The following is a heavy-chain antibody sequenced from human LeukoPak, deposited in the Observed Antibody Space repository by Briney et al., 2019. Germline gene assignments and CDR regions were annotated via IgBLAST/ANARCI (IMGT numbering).Heavy chain of an antibody. V-gene: IGHV3-33*01. J-gene: IGHJ4*02. CDR2: IWYDGSNK. CDR1: GFTFSSYG. CDR3: ARDPYSSSSRPLDY. D-gene: IGHD6-13*01. Sequence: GGSLRLSCAASGFTFSSYGTHWVRQAPGKGLEWVAVIWYDGSNKYYADSVKGRFTISRDNSKNTLYLQMNSLRAEDTAVYYCARDPYSSSSRPLDYWGQGTLVTVSS.